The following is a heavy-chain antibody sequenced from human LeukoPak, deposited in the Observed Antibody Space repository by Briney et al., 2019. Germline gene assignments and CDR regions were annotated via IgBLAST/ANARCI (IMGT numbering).Heavy chain of an antibody. D-gene: IGHD3-10*02. CDR3: AELGITMIGGV. CDR2: IKQDGSEK. V-gene: IGHV3-7*01. Sequence: GGSLRLSCAASGFTFNTYCMNWVRQAPGKGLEWVANIKQDGSEKYYVDSVKGRFTISRDNAKNALYLQMNSLRAEDTAVYYCAELGITMIGGVWGKGTTVTISS. CDR1: GFTFNTYC. J-gene: IGHJ6*03.